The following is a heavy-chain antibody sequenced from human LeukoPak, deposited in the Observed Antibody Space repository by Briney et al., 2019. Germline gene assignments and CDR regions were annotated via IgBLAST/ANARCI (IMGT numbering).Heavy chain of an antibody. Sequence: PSETLPLTCAVYGGSFSGYYWSWIRQPPGKGLEWIGSIYYSGSTYYNPSLKSRVTISVDTSKNQFSLKLSSVTAADTAVYYCARLFSDSVVVVVTNYYMDVWGKGTTVTVSS. CDR2: IYYSGST. CDR3: ARLFSDSVVVVVTNYYMDV. D-gene: IGHD3-22*01. V-gene: IGHV4-34*01. CDR1: GGSFSGYY. J-gene: IGHJ6*03.